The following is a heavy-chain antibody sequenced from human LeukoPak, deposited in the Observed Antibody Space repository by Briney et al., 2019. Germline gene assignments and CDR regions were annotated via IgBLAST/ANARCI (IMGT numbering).Heavy chain of an antibody. CDR2: IYHSGST. J-gene: IGHJ4*02. CDR1: GGSSSSSNW. V-gene: IGHV4-4*02. Sequence: SETLSLTCAVSGGSSSSSNWWSWVRQPPGKGLEWIGEIYHSGSTNYNPSLKSRVTISVDKSKNQFSLKLSSVTAADTAVYYCARDPRRVYSSRWFDDYWGQGTLVTVSS. CDR3: ARDPRRVYSSRWFDDY. D-gene: IGHD6-13*01.